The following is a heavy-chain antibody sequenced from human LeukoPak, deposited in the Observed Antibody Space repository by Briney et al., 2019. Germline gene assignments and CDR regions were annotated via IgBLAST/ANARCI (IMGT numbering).Heavy chain of an antibody. CDR1: RFTFSSYA. CDR3: AKAKLLWFGESLDY. J-gene: IGHJ4*02. CDR2: ISGSGGST. Sequence: PGGSLRLSCAASRFTFSSYAMSWVRQAPGKGLEWVSAISGSGGSTYYADSVKGRFTISRDNSKNTLYLQMNSLRAEDTAVYYCAKAKLLWFGESLDYWGQGTLVTVSS. V-gene: IGHV3-23*01. D-gene: IGHD3-10*01.